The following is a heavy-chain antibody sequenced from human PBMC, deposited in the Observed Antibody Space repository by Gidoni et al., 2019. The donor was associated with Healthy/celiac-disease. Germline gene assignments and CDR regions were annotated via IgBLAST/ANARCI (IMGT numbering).Heavy chain of an antibody. CDR1: GYTFTSYA. CDR3: ARGDYIWGSYRFSTGAEAGMDV. CDR2: INTNTGNP. J-gene: IGHJ6*02. D-gene: IGHD3-16*02. Sequence: QVQLVQSGSELKKPGASVKVSCKASGYTFTSYAMNWVRQAPGQGLEWMGWINTNTGNPTYAQGFTGRFVFSLDTSVSTAYLQISSLKAEDTAVYYCARGDYIWGSYRFSTGAEAGMDVWGQGTTVTVSS. V-gene: IGHV7-4-1*02.